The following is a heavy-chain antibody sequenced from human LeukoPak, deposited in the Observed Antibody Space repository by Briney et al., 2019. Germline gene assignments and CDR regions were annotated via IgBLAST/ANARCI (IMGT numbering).Heavy chain of an antibody. CDR2: IWYDGSKE. CDR1: GFTFSSYG. V-gene: IGHV3-33*01. CDR3: ARGSGYYYVFDC. J-gene: IGHJ4*02. D-gene: IGHD3-22*01. Sequence: PGESLRLSCAASGFTFSSYGMHWVRQAPGKGLEWVALIWYDGSKENYADSVKGRFTISRDNSKNTLYLQMNSLRAEDTAVYYCARGSGYYYVFDCWGQGTRVTVSS.